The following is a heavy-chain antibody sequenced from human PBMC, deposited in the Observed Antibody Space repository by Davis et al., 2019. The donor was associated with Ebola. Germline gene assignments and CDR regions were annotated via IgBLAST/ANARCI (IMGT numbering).Heavy chain of an antibody. CDR2: ISQRGST. J-gene: IGHJ4*02. V-gene: IGHV4-59*12. D-gene: IGHD6-13*01. CDR1: GGSISSYY. Sequence: MPSETLSLTCTVSGGSISSYYWSWIRQPPGKGLEWIGEISQRGSTNYNPSLKSRLIISIDTSKNQFSLQLNSVTAADTAVYYCARGDLGGKQLVYWGQGTLVTVSS. CDR3: ARGDLGGKQLVY.